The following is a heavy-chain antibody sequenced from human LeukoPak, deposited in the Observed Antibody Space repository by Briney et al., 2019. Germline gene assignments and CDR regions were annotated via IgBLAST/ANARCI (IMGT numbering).Heavy chain of an antibody. Sequence: WASVKVSCKASGYTFTGYYMHWVRQAPGQGLEWMGWINPNSGGTNFAQKFQGRVTMTRDTSISTGYMELSRLRSDDTAVYYCARVPPRPDSTGYFDYWGQGTLVTVSS. V-gene: IGHV1-2*02. CDR3: ARVPPRPDSTGYFDY. J-gene: IGHJ4*02. CDR2: INPNSGGT. D-gene: IGHD3-22*01. CDR1: GYTFTGYY.